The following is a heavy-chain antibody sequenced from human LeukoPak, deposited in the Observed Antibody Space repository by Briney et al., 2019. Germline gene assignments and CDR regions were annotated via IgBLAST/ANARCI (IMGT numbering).Heavy chain of an antibody. CDR1: GGSFSGYY. J-gene: IGHJ6*03. V-gene: IGHV4-34*01. CDR2: INHSGST. D-gene: IGHD3-16*01. Sequence: SETLSLTCAVYGGSFSGYYWSWFRQPPGKGLEWIGEINHSGSTNYNPSLKSRVTISVDTSKNQFSLKLSSVTAADTAVYCCARAPMGGYYYYYMDVWGKGTTVTISS. CDR3: ARAPMGGYYYYYMDV.